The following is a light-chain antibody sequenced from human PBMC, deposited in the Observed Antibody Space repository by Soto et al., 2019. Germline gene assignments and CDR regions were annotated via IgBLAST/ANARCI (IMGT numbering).Light chain of an antibody. J-gene: IGLJ1*01. V-gene: IGLV1-40*01. Sequence: QSVLTQPTSVSGAPGQRVTISCTGSSPNIGAGYDVHWYQQLPVTAPKLLIYGNSNRPSGVPDRFSGSKSGTSASLAITGLQAEDEADYYCQSYASSLSGYVFGTGTKLTVL. CDR3: QSYASSLSGYV. CDR1: SPNIGAGYD. CDR2: GNS.